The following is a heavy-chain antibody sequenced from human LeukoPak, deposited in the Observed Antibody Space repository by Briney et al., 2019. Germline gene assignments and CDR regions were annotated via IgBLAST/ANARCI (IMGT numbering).Heavy chain of an antibody. Sequence: GGSLRLSCAASGFTFSSYGMHWVRQAPGKGLEWVAFIRYDGSNKYYADSVKGRFTISRDNSKNTLYLQMNSLRTEDTAVYYCANEWELRSGAFGDYWGQGTLVIVSS. D-gene: IGHD1-26*01. J-gene: IGHJ4*02. V-gene: IGHV3-30*02. CDR2: IRYDGSNK. CDR1: GFTFSSYG. CDR3: ANEWELRSGAFGDY.